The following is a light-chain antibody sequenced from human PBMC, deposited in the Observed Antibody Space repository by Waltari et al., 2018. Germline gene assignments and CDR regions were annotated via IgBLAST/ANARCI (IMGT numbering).Light chain of an antibody. CDR1: QSLLHSNGDIY. J-gene: IGKJ1*01. Sequence: DVVMTQSPLSLPITPGQSASVTCRSRQSLLHSNGDIYLSWFVQKPGQPPRRLIYKVSNRHPGVPDRFSGSGAGTDCTLKITRVEAEDVGIYYCMQATHFPWTFGQGTKVEIK. V-gene: IGKV2-30*02. CDR2: KVS. CDR3: MQATHFPWT.